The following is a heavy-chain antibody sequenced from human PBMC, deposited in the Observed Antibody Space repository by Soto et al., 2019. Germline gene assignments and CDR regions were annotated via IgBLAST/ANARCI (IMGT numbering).Heavy chain of an antibody. CDR2: ISGSGGST. D-gene: IGHD3-3*01. CDR1: GFTFSSYA. J-gene: IGHJ4*02. Sequence: PGGSLRLSCAASGFTFSSYAMSWVRQAPGKGLEWVSAISGSGGSTYYADSVKGRFTISRDNSKNTLYLQMNSLRAEDTAVYYCAKVQERGRFLEWLLSEPDTLIDYWGQGTLVTVSS. CDR3: AKVQERGRFLEWLLSEPDTLIDY. V-gene: IGHV3-23*01.